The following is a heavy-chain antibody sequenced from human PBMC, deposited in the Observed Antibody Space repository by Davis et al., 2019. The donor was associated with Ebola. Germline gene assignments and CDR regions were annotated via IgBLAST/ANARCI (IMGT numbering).Heavy chain of an antibody. D-gene: IGHD2-21*02. CDR1: GGSISSGSYY. CDR3: ARVGDSRGYYYYYGMDG. CDR2: IYTSGST. J-gene: IGHJ6*02. V-gene: IGHV4-61*09. Sequence: PSETLSLTCTVSGGSISSGSYYWSWIRQPAGKGLEWIGHIYTSGSTNYNPSLKSRVTMSVDTSKNQFSLKLSSVTAADTAVYYCARVGDSRGYYYYYGMDGWGQGTTVTVSS.